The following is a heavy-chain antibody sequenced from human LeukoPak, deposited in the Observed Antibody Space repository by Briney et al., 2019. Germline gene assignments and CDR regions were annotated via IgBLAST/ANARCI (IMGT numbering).Heavy chain of an antibody. Sequence: GGSLRLSCAASGFSFTTYAMNWVRQAPGKGLEWLSYITTSSGTIFYADSVKGRFTISRDNAKNSLYLQMSSLRAEDTAVYYCATTSSWYAFDIWGQGTMVTVSS. CDR3: ATTSSWYAFDI. CDR1: GFSFTTYA. V-gene: IGHV3-48*04. J-gene: IGHJ3*02. D-gene: IGHD6-13*01. CDR2: ITTSSGTI.